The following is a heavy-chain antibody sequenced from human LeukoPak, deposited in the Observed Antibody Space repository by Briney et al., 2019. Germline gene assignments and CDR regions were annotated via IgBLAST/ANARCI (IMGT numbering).Heavy chain of an antibody. Sequence: GGSLRLSCAASGFTFDDYTMHWVRQAPGKGLEWVSLISWDGVNTDYADSVRGRFTISRDNSKNSLYLQMNRLGTEDTAFYYCVKDIESSSWYGAFDPWGQGTLVTVSS. J-gene: IGHJ5*02. CDR1: GFTFDDYT. V-gene: IGHV3-43*01. CDR3: VKDIESSSWYGAFDP. D-gene: IGHD6-13*01. CDR2: ISWDGVNT.